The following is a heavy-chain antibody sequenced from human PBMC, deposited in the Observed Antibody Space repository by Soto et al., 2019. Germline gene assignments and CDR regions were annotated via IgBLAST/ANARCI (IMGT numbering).Heavy chain of an antibody. D-gene: IGHD2-2*01. Sequence: GGSLRLSCAASGFTFSNNAMYWVRQAPGKGLEWVSAITGNGAGTYYTDSVKGRFTMSRDSSKNTLFLQMDSLRVGDTALYYCAQDRTYRDTRCNAMDVWGQGATVTVSS. CDR3: AQDRTYRDTRCNAMDV. J-gene: IGHJ6*02. CDR2: ITGNGAGT. CDR1: GFTFSNNA. V-gene: IGHV3-23*01.